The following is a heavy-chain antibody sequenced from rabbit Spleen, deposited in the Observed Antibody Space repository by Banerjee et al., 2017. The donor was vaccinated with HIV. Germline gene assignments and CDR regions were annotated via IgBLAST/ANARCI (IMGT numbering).Heavy chain of an antibody. Sequence: QEQMVEYGGGLVQPEGSMILNCKASGFSFSNTYWICWVRQAPGKGLEWIGYIDPVFGITYYASWVNGRFSISRENAQNTVFLQMTSLTAADTATYFCARDGAGGSYFALWGPGTLVTVS. CDR1: GFSFSNTYW. V-gene: IGHV1S45*01. CDR3: ARDGAGGSYFAL. J-gene: IGHJ4*01. CDR2: IDPVFGIT. D-gene: IGHD8-1*01.